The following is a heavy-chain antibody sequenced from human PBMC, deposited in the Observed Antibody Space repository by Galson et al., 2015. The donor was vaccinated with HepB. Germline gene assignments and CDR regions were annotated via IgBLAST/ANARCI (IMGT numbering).Heavy chain of an antibody. J-gene: IGHJ4*02. V-gene: IGHV3-30-3*01. D-gene: IGHD3-3*01. Sequence: SLRLSCAASGFTFSSYAMHWVRQAPGKGLEWVAVISYDGSNKYYADSVKGRFTISRDNSKNTLYLQMNSLRAEDTAVYYCARGDYDFWSGYQGGYFDYWGQGTLVTVSS. CDR1: GFTFSSYA. CDR2: ISYDGSNK. CDR3: ARGDYDFWSGYQGGYFDY.